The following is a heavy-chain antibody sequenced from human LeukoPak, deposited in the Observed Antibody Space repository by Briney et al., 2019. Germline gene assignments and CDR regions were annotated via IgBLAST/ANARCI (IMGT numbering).Heavy chain of an antibody. V-gene: IGHV4-59*12. Sequence: SETLSLTCTVSGGSISSYYWSWIRQPPGKGLEWIGYIYYSGSTNYNPSLKSRVTISVDTSKNQFSLKLSSVTAADTAVYYCARARPYGPTNYWGQGTLVTVSS. D-gene: IGHD4-17*01. CDR1: GGSISSYY. CDR3: ARARPYGPTNY. J-gene: IGHJ4*02. CDR2: IYYSGST.